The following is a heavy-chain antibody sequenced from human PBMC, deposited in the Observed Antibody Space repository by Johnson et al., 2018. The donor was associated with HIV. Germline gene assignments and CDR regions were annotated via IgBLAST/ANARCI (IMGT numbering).Heavy chain of an antibody. Sequence: QVQLVESGGGVVQPGRSLRLSCAASGFTFSDHYMHWVRQAPGKGLEWVALMSFDGSNKYYADSVKGRFTISRDNSKNTLYLQMNSLRAEDTAVYYCARARSAFDIWGQGTMVTVSS. CDR2: MSFDGSNK. J-gene: IGHJ3*02. CDR3: ARARSAFDI. CDR1: GFTFSDHY. V-gene: IGHV3-30*03.